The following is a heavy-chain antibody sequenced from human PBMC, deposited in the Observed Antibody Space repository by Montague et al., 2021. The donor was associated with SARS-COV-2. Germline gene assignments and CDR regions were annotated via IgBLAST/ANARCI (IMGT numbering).Heavy chain of an antibody. D-gene: IGHD3-3*01. CDR3: ASVAPRYDSITIFGVVIPDGFGP. V-gene: IGHV4-59*01. J-gene: IGHJ5*02. CDR2: IYYSRST. CDR1: GGSISSYY. Sequence: SETLSLTCTVSGGSISSYYCTWTRPPPGTGLDLAGLIYYSRSTNSDPFPMSRVSVSVDTSKNQFSLNLSSATAADSAVYYCASVAPRYDSITIFGVVIPDGFGPWGPGTLVTVS.